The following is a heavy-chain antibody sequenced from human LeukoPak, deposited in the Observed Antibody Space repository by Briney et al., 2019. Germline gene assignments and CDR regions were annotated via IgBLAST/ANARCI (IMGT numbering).Heavy chain of an antibody. V-gene: IGHV4-59*08. CDR3: ARHIGGGIEDMDV. CDR1: GGSIGTYY. D-gene: IGHD3-16*02. Sequence: LETLSLTCTVSGGSIGTYYWSWVRQSPGKGLEWIGYIYVTGNRYNPYLQSRVTISVDTSRNQFFLKMSSVTAADTAVYYCARHIGGGIEDMDVWGKGTKVTVSS. J-gene: IGHJ6*03. CDR2: IYVTGN.